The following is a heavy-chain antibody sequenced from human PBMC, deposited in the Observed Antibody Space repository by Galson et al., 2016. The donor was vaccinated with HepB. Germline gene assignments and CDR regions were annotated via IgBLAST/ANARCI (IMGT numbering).Heavy chain of an antibody. J-gene: IGHJ6*03. Sequence: SVKVSCKASGGTFSSYAISWVRRAPRQGLEWMGGIVPIFGTASYAQRFQGRVTITADESASTAYMELGSLRSEDTAVYYCARSPRGGYLGGLRYNYYYMAVWGSGTTVTLSS. CDR2: IVPIFGTA. CDR1: GGTFSSYA. D-gene: IGHD2-15*01. V-gene: IGHV1-69*13. CDR3: ARSPRGGYLGGLRYNYYYMAV.